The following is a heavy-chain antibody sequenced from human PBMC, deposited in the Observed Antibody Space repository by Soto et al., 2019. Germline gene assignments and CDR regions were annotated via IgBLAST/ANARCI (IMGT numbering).Heavy chain of an antibody. D-gene: IGHD5-18*01. J-gene: IGHJ6*02. CDR1: GYSFSFYG. CDR3: ARDRWGRYSYGTPNYYYYYGMDV. V-gene: IGHV1-69*13. Sequence: SVKVSCKASGYSFSFYGINWVRQAPGQGLEWMGGIIPIFGTANYAQKFQGRVTITADESTSTAYMELSSLRSEDTAVYYCARDRWGRYSYGTPNYYYYYGMDVWGQGTTVTVSS. CDR2: IIPIFGTA.